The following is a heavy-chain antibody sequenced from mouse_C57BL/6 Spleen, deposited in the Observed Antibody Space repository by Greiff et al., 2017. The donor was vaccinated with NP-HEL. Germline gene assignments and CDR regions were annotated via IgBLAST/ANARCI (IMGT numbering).Heavy chain of an antibody. V-gene: IGHV5-9-1*02. J-gene: IGHJ2*01. D-gene: IGHD1-1*01. CDR3: TRDDYYGSNYFDY. CDR1: GFTFSSYA. CDR2: ISSGGDYI. Sequence: EVMLVESGEGLVKPGGSLKLSCAASGFTFSSYAMSWVRQTPEKRLEWVAYISSGGDYIYYADTVKGRFTISRDNARNTLYLQMSRLKSEDTAMYYCTRDDYYGSNYFDYWGQGTTLTVSS.